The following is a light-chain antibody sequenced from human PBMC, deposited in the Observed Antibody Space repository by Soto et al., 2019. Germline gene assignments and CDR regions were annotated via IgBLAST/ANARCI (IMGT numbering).Light chain of an antibody. Sequence: QSALTQPASVSGSPGQSITISCTGTSSDVGGYNYVSWYQQHPGKAPKLMIYEVSNRPSGVSNRFSGSKSGNTASLTISALQADDEADNYCSSYTSSMTLSVFGTWTKVTVL. V-gene: IGLV2-14*01. J-gene: IGLJ1*01. CDR3: SSYTSSMTLSV. CDR2: EVS. CDR1: SSDVGGYNY.